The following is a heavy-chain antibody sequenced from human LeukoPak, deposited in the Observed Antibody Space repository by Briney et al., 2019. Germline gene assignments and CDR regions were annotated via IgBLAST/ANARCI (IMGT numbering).Heavy chain of an antibody. Sequence: PGGSLRLSCAASGFTFSSSGMSWVRQAPGKGLDWVAAISNSGDSAYYADSVKGQFTISRDNSKSTLYLQMKSLRAEDTALYYCAKNTAPLGGAFDIWGQGTMVTVSS. D-gene: IGHD3-16*01. CDR2: ISNSGDSA. V-gene: IGHV3-23*01. CDR3: AKNTAPLGGAFDI. J-gene: IGHJ3*02. CDR1: GFTFSSSG.